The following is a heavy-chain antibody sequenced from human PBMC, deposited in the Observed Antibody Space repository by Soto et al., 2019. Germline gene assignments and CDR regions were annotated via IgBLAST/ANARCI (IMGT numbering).Heavy chain of an antibody. J-gene: IGHJ6*02. CDR1: GFTFSSYA. CDR2: VSSAGAST. Sequence: GGSLRLSCSASGFTFSSYAMHLVRQAPGKGLEDISAVSSAGASTYYADSVRGRFTISRDNTKNTLFLQMSSLRGEDSGVYYCARGTTLAIFDYGMDVWGQGTTVTVSS. CDR3: ARGTTLAIFDYGMDV. D-gene: IGHD3-3*01. V-gene: IGHV3-64*04.